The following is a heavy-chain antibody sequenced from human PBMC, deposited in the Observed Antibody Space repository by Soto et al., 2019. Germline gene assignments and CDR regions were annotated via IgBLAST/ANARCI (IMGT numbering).Heavy chain of an antibody. J-gene: IGHJ4*02. CDR1: GGSISDYY. D-gene: IGHD6-19*01. CDR3: ARTSPVAGGFDY. V-gene: IGHV4-59*01. CDR2: IYHTT. Sequence: SETLSLTCTVSGGSISDYYWSWIRQPPGKGPEWIGYIYHTTNYNPSLKSRVTISVNTSKNQFSLKVTSVTAADTAVYYCARTSPVAGGFDYWGQGTLVTVS.